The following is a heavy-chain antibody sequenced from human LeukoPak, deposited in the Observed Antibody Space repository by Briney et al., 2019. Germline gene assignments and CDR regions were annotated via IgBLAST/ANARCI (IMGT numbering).Heavy chain of an antibody. V-gene: IGHV3-21*01. CDR1: GFTFRSYA. CDR2: ISGSGDNT. Sequence: GGSLRLSCAASGFTFRSYAMNWVRQAPGKGLEWVSSISGSGDNTYYADSVKGRFTISRDNAKNSLYLQMNSLRAEDTAVYYCARGLWFGESGDYWGQGTRVTVSS. CDR3: ARGLWFGESGDY. J-gene: IGHJ4*02. D-gene: IGHD3-10*01.